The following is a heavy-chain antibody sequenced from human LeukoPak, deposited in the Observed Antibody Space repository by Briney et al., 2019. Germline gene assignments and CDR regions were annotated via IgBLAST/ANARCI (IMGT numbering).Heavy chain of an antibody. CDR3: ARARMIGTIDTFDI. J-gene: IGHJ3*02. D-gene: IGHD1-20*01. V-gene: IGHV1-2*02. Sequence: ASVKVSCKASGYTFTDFYMHWVRQGPGQGPEWMGWINPNSGGTNYAQMFQGRVTMTRDTSISTAYMELSRLRSDDTAVYYCARARMIGTIDTFDIWGQGTMVTVSS. CDR2: INPNSGGT. CDR1: GYTFTDFY.